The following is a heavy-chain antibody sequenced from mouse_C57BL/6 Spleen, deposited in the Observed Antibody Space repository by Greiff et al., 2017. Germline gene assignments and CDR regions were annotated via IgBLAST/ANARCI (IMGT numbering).Heavy chain of an antibody. CDR1: GFTFSNYW. CDR3: TPFAY. J-gene: IGHJ3*01. CDR2: IRLKSDNYAT. Sequence: DVQLQESGGGLVQPGGSMKLSCVASGFTFSNYWMNWVRQSPEKGLEWVAQIRLKSDNYATHYAESVKGRFTISRDDSKSSVYLQMNNLRAEDTGIYYCTPFAYWGQGTLVTVSA. V-gene: IGHV6-3*01.